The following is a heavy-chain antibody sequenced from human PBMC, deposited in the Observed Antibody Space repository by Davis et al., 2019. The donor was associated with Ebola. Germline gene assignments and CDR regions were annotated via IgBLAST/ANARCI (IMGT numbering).Heavy chain of an antibody. CDR2: IYYSGST. J-gene: IGHJ4*02. CDR1: GGSISSYY. V-gene: IGHV4-59*12. Sequence: SETLSLTCTVSGGSISSYYWSWIRQPPGKGLEWIGYIYYSGSTNYNPSLKSRITISVDTSRNQFSLKLNSVTAADTAVYYCARDHYSSSSYFDCWGQGTLVTVSS. D-gene: IGHD6-6*01. CDR3: ARDHYSSSSYFDC.